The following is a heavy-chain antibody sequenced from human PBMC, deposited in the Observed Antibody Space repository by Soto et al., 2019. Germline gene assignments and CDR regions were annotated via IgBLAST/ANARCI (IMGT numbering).Heavy chain of an antibody. CDR3: ARDPVYGDSYNWFDP. J-gene: IGHJ5*02. CDR1: GHTFTGYY. D-gene: IGHD4-17*01. CDR2: INPSGGST. Sequence: GASVKVSCKASGHTFTGYYMHWVRQAPGQGLEWMGWINPSGGSTSYAQEFQGRVTMTRDTSTSTVYMELSSLRSEDTAVYYCARDPVYGDSYNWFDPWGQGTLVTGSS. V-gene: IGHV1-46*01.